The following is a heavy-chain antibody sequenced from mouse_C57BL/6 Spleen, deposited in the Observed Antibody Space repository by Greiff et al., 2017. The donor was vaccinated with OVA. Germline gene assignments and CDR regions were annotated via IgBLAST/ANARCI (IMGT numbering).Heavy chain of an antibody. CDR1: GYSITSGYY. J-gene: IGHJ4*01. Sequence: VQLQQSGPGLVKPSQSLSLTCSVTGYSITSGYYWNWIRQFPGNKLEWMGYISYDGSNNYNPSLKNRISITRDTSKNQFFLKLNSVTTEDTATYYCARTGLGAMDYWGQGTSVTVSS. V-gene: IGHV3-6*01. CDR2: ISYDGSN. D-gene: IGHD3-1*01. CDR3: ARTGLGAMDY.